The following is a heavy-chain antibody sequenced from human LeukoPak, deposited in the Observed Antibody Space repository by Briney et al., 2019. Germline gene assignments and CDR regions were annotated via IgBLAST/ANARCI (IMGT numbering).Heavy chain of an antibody. V-gene: IGHV4-59*01. J-gene: IGHJ6*02. CDR3: ARVAATISYYYYGMDV. Sequence: SETLSLTCTVSGGSISSYYWSWIRQPPGKGLEWIGYIYCSGSTNYNPSLKSRVTISVDTSKNQFSLKLSSVTAADTAVYYCARVAATISYYYYGMDVWGQGTTVTVSS. D-gene: IGHD5-12*01. CDR1: GGSISSYY. CDR2: IYCSGST.